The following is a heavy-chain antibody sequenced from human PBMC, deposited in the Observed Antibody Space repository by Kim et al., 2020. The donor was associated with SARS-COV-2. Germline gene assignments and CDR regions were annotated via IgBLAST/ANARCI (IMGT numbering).Heavy chain of an antibody. D-gene: IGHD5-18*01. J-gene: IGHJ4*02. Sequence: VKGRFTISRDKSRNTLYLQMNSLRPEDTAVYYCAKDSSRFTSGSQYFFDYWGRGTLVIVSS. CDR3: AKDSSRFTSGSQYFFDY. V-gene: IGHV3-30*02.